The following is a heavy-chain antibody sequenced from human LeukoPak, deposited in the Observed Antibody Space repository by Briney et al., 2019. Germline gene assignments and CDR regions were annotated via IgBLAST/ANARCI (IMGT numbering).Heavy chain of an antibody. V-gene: IGHV3-23*01. D-gene: IGHD5-24*01. Sequence: PGGSLRLSCAASGFTFSGFAMTWVRQAPGKGLEGVSSIGSDYKTHYSESVKGRFAISRDNSKSTLFLQMNSLRAEDTAVYYCARSRRDNYYYYYGMDVWGQGTTVTVSS. CDR2: IGSDYKT. CDR3: ARSRRDNYYYYYGMDV. J-gene: IGHJ6*02. CDR1: GFTFSGFA.